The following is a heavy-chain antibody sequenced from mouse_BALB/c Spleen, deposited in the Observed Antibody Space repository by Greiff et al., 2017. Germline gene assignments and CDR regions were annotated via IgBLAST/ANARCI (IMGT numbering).Heavy chain of an antibody. Sequence: EVKLVESGGGLVKPGGSLKLSCAASGFTFSSYAMSWVRQTPEKRLEWVASISSGGSTYYPDSVKGRFTISRDNARNILYLQMSSLRSEDTAMYYCARGRGIESWVRRGDYYAMDYWGQGTSVTVSS. V-gene: IGHV5-6-5*01. CDR1: GFTFSSYA. CDR3: ARGRGIESWVRRGDYYAMDY. J-gene: IGHJ4*01. CDR2: ISSGGST. D-gene: IGHD2-2*01.